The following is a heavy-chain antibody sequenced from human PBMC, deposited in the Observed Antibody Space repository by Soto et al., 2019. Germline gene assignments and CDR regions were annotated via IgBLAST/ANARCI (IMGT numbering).Heavy chain of an antibody. CDR2: IIPILGIA. D-gene: IGHD3-22*01. Sequence: QVQLVQSGAEVKKPGSSVKVSCKASGGTFSSYTISWVRQAPGQGLEWMGRIIPILGIANYAQKFQGRVTITADKSTSTAYMELSSLRSEDTAVYYCARGPNYDSSGYYGYWGQGTLVTVSS. J-gene: IGHJ4*02. CDR1: GGTFSSYT. CDR3: ARGPNYDSSGYYGY. V-gene: IGHV1-69*02.